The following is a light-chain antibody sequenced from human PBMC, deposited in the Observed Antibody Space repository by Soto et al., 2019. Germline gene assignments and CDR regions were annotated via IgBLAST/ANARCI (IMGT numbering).Light chain of an antibody. J-gene: IGKJ3*01. CDR3: QQFYDSPET. CDR1: QSVSSN. V-gene: IGKV3-15*01. Sequence: EVVMTQSTGTLSVSPGETVTLSCTASQSVSSNVAWYQHKPGQPPRLLVYRAFTRATGVPDRFRGSGSETEFTLTISDLQSEDFAIYYCQQFYDSPETFGPGTKLDVK. CDR2: RAF.